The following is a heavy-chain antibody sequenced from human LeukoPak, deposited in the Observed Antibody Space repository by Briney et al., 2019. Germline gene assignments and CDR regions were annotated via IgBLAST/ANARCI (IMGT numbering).Heavy chain of an antibody. CDR3: AKGTWAAAGTSFDY. Sequence: GRSLRLSCAASGFTFSSYGMHWVRQAPGKGLEWVAVISYDGSNKYYADSVKGRFTISRDNSKNTLYLQMNSLRAEDTAVHYCAKGTWAAAGTSFDYWGQGTLVTVSS. CDR1: GFTFSSYG. V-gene: IGHV3-30*18. J-gene: IGHJ4*02. D-gene: IGHD6-13*01. CDR2: ISYDGSNK.